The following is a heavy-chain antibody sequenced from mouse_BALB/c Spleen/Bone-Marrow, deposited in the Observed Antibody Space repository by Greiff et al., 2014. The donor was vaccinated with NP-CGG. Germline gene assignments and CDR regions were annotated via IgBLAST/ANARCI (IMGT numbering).Heavy chain of an antibody. D-gene: IGHD2-14*01. CDR1: GFTLSDYY. V-gene: IGHV5-4*02. J-gene: IGHJ4*01. Sequence: EVNLVESGGGLVKPGGSLKLSCAASGFTLSDYYMYWVRQTPDRRLEWVATISDGGDYTDYPDNVKGRFTISRDNAKNTLYLQMSSLKSEDTAMYYCARTYRPYALDYWGQGTSVTVSS. CDR3: ARTYRPYALDY. CDR2: ISDGGDYT.